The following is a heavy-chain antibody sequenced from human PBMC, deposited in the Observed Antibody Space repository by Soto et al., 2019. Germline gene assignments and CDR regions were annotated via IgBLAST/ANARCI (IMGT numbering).Heavy chain of an antibody. CDR3: ARVNRNMLTGLVVNWFDP. CDR1: RATFSGYT. J-gene: IGHJ5*02. Sequence: GAAVKVSCKACRATFSGYTRSGLRHAPGQGLERMGGIITRLGNTNYAQKFQGRVTITGDTSASTAYMELSSLRSEDTAVYYFARVNRNMLTGLVVNWFDPWGQGTLVTVSS. V-gene: IGHV1-69*10. D-gene: IGHD3-9*01. CDR2: IITRLGNT.